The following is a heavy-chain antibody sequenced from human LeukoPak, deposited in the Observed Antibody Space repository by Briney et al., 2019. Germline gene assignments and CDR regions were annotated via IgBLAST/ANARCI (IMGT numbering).Heavy chain of an antibody. V-gene: IGHV4-4*07. J-gene: IGHJ6*03. CDR2: IYTSGST. CDR3: ARERGNPNEDYYYYYYMDV. D-gene: IGHD4-23*01. Sequence: PSETLSLTCTVSGGSISSYYWSWIRQPAGKGLEWIGRIYTSGSTNYNPSLKSRVTMSVDTSKNQFSLKLSSVTAADTAVYYCARERGNPNEDYYYYYYMDVWGKGTTVTVSS. CDR1: GGSISSYY.